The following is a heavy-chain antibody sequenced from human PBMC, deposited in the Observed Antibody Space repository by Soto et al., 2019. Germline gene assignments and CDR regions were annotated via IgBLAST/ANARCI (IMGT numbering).Heavy chain of an antibody. Sequence: ASVKVSCKASGYTFTGYYMHWVLQAPGQGLEWMGWINPNSGGTNYAQKFQGWVTMTRDTSISTAYMELSRLRPDDTAVYYCAREGPSGSYYFDYWGQGTLVTVSS. CDR1: GYTFTGYY. CDR3: AREGPSGSYYFDY. V-gene: IGHV1-2*04. CDR2: INPNSGGT. D-gene: IGHD1-26*01. J-gene: IGHJ4*02.